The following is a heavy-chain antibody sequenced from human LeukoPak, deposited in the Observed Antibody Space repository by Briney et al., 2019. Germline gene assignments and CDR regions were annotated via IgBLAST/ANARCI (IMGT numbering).Heavy chain of an antibody. J-gene: IGHJ6*03. V-gene: IGHV1-58*02. CDR1: GFTFTRSA. CDR3: AADRKTSYIVATIDYYYMDV. Sequence: SVKVSCKASGFTFTRSAMQWVRQARGQRLEWIGWIVVGSGNTNYAQKFQERVTITRDMSTSTAYMELSSLRSEDTAVYYCAADRKTSYIVATIDYYYMDVWGKGTTVTVSS. D-gene: IGHD5-12*01. CDR2: IVVGSGNT.